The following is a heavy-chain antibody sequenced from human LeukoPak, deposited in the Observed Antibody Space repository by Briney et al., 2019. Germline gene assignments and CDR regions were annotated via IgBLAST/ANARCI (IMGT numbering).Heavy chain of an antibody. CDR3: ARDYDFWSGSYHGMDV. V-gene: IGHV3-53*01. CDR2: IYSGGST. J-gene: IGHJ6*02. D-gene: IGHD3-3*01. Sequence: PGGSLRLSCAASGFTVSSNYMSWVRQAPGKGLEWVSVIYSGGSTYYADSVKGRFTISRDNSKNTLYLQMNSLRAEDTAVYYCARDYDFWSGSYHGMDVWGQGTTVTVSS. CDR1: GFTVSSNY.